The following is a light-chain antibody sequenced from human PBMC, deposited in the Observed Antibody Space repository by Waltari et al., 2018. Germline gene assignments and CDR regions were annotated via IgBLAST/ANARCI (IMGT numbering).Light chain of an antibody. Sequence: DIQMTQPPSTLSASVGDRVTLTCRASQSISSWLAWYQQRPGKAPKLLIYDAYSLKSGVPSRFSGSGFGTEFTLTISSLQPDDFATYYCQQYNSSSGTFGQGTEVEIK. CDR1: QSISSW. V-gene: IGKV1-5*01. CDR2: DAY. J-gene: IGKJ1*01. CDR3: QQYNSSSGT.